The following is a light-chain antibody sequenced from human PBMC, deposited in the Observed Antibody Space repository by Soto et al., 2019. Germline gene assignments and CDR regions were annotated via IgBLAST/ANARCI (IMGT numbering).Light chain of an antibody. CDR1: SSDIGGYNY. CDR3: SSYTTSSFYV. CDR2: DVS. J-gene: IGLJ1*01. V-gene: IGLV2-14*03. Sequence: QSVLTKPASVSGSPGQSITISCIGTSSDIGGYNYVSWYQQHPGNAPKLMVFDVSDRPSGVSNRFSGSKSGNTASLTISGLQAEDEADYYCSSYTTSSFYVFGTGTKVTVL.